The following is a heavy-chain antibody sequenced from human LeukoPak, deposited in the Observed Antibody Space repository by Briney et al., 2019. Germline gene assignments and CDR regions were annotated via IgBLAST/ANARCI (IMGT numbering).Heavy chain of an antibody. CDR1: GFTFSSYW. CDR2: IHSGGKT. CDR3: TRDLNSGGSC. J-gene: IGHJ4*02. Sequence: GGSLRLSCAASGFTFSSYWMNWARQAPGKGLEWVSVIHSGGKTYYADSVKGRFSISRDNSKNTLYLQMNSLRAQDTAVYYCTRDLNSGGSCWGQGALVTVSS. D-gene: IGHD2-15*01. V-gene: IGHV3-53*01.